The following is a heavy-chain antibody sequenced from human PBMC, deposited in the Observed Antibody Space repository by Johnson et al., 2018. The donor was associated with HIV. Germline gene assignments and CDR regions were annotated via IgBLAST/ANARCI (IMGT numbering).Heavy chain of an antibody. J-gene: IGHJ3*02. Sequence: QVQLVESAGGLVQPGGSLRVSCAASGFTFSDYYMSWIRQAPGKGLEWVSYISSSDNTIYYADSVKGRFTISRANAKNSLYLQMNSLRAEDTAVYYCARPSSTVVTPGDDAFDIWGQGTMVTVSP. D-gene: IGHD4-23*01. V-gene: IGHV3-11*04. CDR1: GFTFSDYY. CDR2: ISSSDNTI. CDR3: ARPSSTVVTPGDDAFDI.